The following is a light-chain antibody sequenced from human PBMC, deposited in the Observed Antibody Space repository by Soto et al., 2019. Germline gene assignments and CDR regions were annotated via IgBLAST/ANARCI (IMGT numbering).Light chain of an antibody. CDR1: SPNIGSNT. CDR2: SNN. CDR3: AAWDDRLNGYV. Sequence: QTVVTQPPSASGTPGQRVTISCSGSSPNIGSNTVNWYQQLPGTAPKLLIYSNNQRPSGVPDRFSGSKSGTSASLAISGLQSEDEADYYCAAWDDRLNGYVFGTGTKVTVL. V-gene: IGLV1-44*01. J-gene: IGLJ1*01.